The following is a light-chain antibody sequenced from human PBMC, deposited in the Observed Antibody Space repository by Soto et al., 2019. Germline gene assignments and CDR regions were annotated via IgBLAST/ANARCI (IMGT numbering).Light chain of an antibody. V-gene: IGKV3-11*01. CDR2: DAS. J-gene: IGKJ4*01. Sequence: EIVLTQSPATLSLSPGERATLSSRPSQRVSSYLAWYQQKPGQAPRLLIYDASNRATGIPARFSGSGSGTDFTLTISSLEPEDFAIYYCQQRSNWPPVTFGGGTKVEIK. CDR3: QQRSNWPPVT. CDR1: QRVSSY.